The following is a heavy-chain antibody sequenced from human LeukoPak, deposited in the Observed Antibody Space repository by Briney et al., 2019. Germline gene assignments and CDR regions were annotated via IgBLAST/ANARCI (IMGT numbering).Heavy chain of an antibody. CDR1: GGSFSGYY. Sequence: MTSETPSLTCAVYGGSFSGYYWSWIRQPPGKGLEWIGEINHSGSTNYNPSLKSRVTISVDTSKNQFSLKLSSVTAADTAVYYCARARGSGYCYGSGPNFFDYWGQGTLVTVSS. CDR2: INHSGST. V-gene: IGHV4-34*01. CDR3: ARARGSGYCYGSGPNFFDY. D-gene: IGHD2-21*02. J-gene: IGHJ4*02.